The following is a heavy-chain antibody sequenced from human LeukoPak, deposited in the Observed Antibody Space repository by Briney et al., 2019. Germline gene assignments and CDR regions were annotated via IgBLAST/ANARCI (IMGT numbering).Heavy chain of an antibody. V-gene: IGHV1-3*04. CDR1: GYTFTSYA. J-gene: IGHJ3*02. Sequence: GASVKVSCKASGYTFTSYAMHWVRQAPGQRLEWMGWINTGNGNTKYSQKFQGRVTITRDTSASTAYMELSSLRSEDTAVYYCAGGIVVYYDSSGYGPNDAFDIWGQGTMVTVSS. D-gene: IGHD3-22*01. CDR3: AGGIVVYYDSSGYGPNDAFDI. CDR2: INTGNGNT.